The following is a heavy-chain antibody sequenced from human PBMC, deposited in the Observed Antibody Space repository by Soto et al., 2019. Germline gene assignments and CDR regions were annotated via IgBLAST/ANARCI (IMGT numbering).Heavy chain of an antibody. CDR1: GNSISSGYY. CDR3: ARDDYGDYGYYYYGMDV. Sequence: PSETLSLTCAVSGNSISSGYYWGWIRQPPGKGLEWIGSIYHSGSTYYNPSLKSRVTISVDTSKNQFSLKLSSVTAADTAVYYCARDDYGDYGYYYYGMDVWGQGTTVTVSS. V-gene: IGHV4-38-2*01. CDR2: IYHSGST. D-gene: IGHD4-17*01. J-gene: IGHJ6*02.